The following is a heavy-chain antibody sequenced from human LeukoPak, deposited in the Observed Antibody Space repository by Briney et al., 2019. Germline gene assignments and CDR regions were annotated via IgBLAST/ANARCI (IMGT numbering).Heavy chain of an antibody. D-gene: IGHD3-10*01. V-gene: IGHV3-23*01. CDR1: GFTFSSYA. Sequence: GGSLRLSCAASGFTFSSYAMSWVRQAPGKGLEWVSAISGSGGSTYYADSVRGRFTISRDNSKNTLYLQMNSLRAEDTAVYYCAKDAYGSGSYAPIDPWGQGTLVTVSS. CDR2: ISGSGGST. J-gene: IGHJ5*02. CDR3: AKDAYGSGSYAPIDP.